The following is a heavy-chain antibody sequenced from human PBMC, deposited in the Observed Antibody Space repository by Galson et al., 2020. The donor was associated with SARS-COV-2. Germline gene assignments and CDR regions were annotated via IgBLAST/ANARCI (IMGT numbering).Heavy chain of an antibody. CDR2: LYYGGKT. J-gene: IGHJ4*02. D-gene: IGHD3-10*01. CDR3: ARLPVVRGVDY. Sequence: ASETLSLTCTVPGGSINIYYWSWIRQPPGKGLEWIGYLYYGGKTNYNPSLKNRVTISVDTSKSQFSLTLSSVTAADTAVYYCARLPVVRGVDYWGQGIPVTVSS. CDR1: GGSINIYY. V-gene: IGHV4-59*01.